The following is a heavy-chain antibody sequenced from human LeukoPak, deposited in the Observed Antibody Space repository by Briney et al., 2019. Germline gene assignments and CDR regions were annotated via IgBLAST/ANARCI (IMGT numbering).Heavy chain of an antibody. CDR3: ARAHNWKYGTFDY. D-gene: IGHD1-7*01. V-gene: IGHV3-21*01. CDR1: GFTFSTYF. Sequence: GGSLRLSCAASGFTFSTYFINWVRQAPGKGLEWVSSISGSGTYIYYADSVKGRFTISRDNAKNSLYLHMNSLRAEDTAVYYCARAHNWKYGTFDYWGQGTLVTVSS. J-gene: IGHJ4*02. CDR2: ISGSGTYI.